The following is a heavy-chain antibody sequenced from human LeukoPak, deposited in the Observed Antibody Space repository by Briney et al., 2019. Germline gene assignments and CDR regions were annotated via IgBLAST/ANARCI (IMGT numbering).Heavy chain of an antibody. J-gene: IGHJ4*02. CDR3: AKIWRGPQLVPYDY. Sequence: GGSLRLSCAASEFTFSSYGMSWVRQAPGKGLEWVSWISGNTANTYYADSVQGRFTISRDNSKNTLYLQMNSLRAEDTAVYYCAKIWRGPQLVPYDYLGQGTLVTVSS. V-gene: IGHV3-23*01. CDR2: ISGNTANT. D-gene: IGHD6-13*01. CDR1: EFTFSSYG.